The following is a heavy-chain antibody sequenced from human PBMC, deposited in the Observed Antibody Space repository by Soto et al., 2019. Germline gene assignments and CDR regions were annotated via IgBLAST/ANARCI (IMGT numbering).Heavy chain of an antibody. V-gene: IGHV4-4*07. D-gene: IGHD4-4*01. CDR2: IYTSGST. J-gene: IGHJ6*02. Sequence: PSETLSLTCTVSGGSINCYYWSWIRQPAGKGLEWIGRIYTSGSTNYTPSLKSRVTMSVDTSKNQFSLKLSSVTAADTAVYYCARIDYSRQLAPFYYGMDVWGQGTTGTVSS. CDR1: GGSINCYY. CDR3: ARIDYSRQLAPFYYGMDV.